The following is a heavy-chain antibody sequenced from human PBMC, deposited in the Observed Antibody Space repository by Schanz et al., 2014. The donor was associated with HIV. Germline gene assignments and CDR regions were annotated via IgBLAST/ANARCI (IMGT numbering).Heavy chain of an antibody. CDR3: ARGRRDVSMIVLYWLDP. V-gene: IGHV1-8*02. D-gene: IGHD3-22*01. CDR2: MNPNSGNT. J-gene: IGHJ5*02. CDR1: GGTFTNYA. Sequence: QVQLVQSGDEVKKPGSSVMVSCKTSGGTFTNYAINWVRQATGQGLEWMGWMNPNSGNTGYAQKFQGRVTMTRNTSTGTAYMELSSLRSDDTAVYYCARGRRDVSMIVLYWLDPWGQGTLVTVSS.